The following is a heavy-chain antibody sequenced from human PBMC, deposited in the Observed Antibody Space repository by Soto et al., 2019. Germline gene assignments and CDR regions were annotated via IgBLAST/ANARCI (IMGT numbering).Heavy chain of an antibody. D-gene: IGHD2-21*01. CDR3: APGRPIVVSYGMDV. CDR1: GGTFISYS. CDR2: IIPMFGTA. J-gene: IGHJ6*02. Sequence: ASVKVSCKASGGTFISYSISWVRQAPGQGLEWMGGIIPMFGTANYAQKFQGRVTITADESTSTAYMELSSLRSEDTAVYYCAPGRPIVVSYGMDVCGQGTTVTFSS. V-gene: IGHV1-69*13.